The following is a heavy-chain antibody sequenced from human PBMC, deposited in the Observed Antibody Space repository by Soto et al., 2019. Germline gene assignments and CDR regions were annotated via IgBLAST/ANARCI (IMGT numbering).Heavy chain of an antibody. CDR1: GGSINNYY. Sequence: SETLSLTCTVSGGSINNYYWSWIRQPPGKGLEWIGYIYYSGSTNYNPSLRSRVTISVDTSKNQFSLKLSSVTAADTAVYYCAMRTVLWGQGTLVTVSS. CDR2: IYYSGST. J-gene: IGHJ4*02. V-gene: IGHV4-59*08. D-gene: IGHD2-2*01. CDR3: AMRTVL.